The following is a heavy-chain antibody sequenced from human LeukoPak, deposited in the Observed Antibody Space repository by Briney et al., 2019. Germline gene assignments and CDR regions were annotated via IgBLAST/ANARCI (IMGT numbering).Heavy chain of an antibody. V-gene: IGHV3-23*01. CDR3: AKEGPCGGDCYAGFDY. CDR1: GFTFSSYN. Sequence: GGSLRLSCAASGFTFSSYNMSWVRQAPGKGLRWVSTITTGGPNTYYADSVKGRFTVSRDDSKNTLYLQMNSLRAEDTAVYYCAKEGPCGGDCYAGFDYWGQGTLVTVSS. D-gene: IGHD2-21*02. CDR2: ITTGGPNT. J-gene: IGHJ4*02.